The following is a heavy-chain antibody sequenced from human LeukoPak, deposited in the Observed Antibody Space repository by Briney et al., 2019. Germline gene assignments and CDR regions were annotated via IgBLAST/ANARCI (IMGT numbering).Heavy chain of an antibody. CDR2: IYYSGST. CDR1: GGSISSSY. J-gene: IGHJ6*03. Sequence: SETLSLTCTVSGGSISSSYWTWIRQPPGKGLEWIGYIYYSGSTNYNPSLKSRVTISVDTSKNQFSLNLSSVTAADTPVYYCASAIAEDFYYYYMDVWGKGTTVTVSS. CDR3: ASAIAEDFYYYYMDV. D-gene: IGHD1-14*01. V-gene: IGHV4-59*01.